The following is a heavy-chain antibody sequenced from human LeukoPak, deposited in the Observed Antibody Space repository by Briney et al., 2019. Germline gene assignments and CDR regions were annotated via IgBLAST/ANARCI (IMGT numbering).Heavy chain of an antibody. Sequence: SETLSLTCTVSGGSISNYYWNWIRQPAGKGLEWIGRIYTSGSTEYNPSLKSRVTMSVDTSKNQFSLKLTSVTAADTAVYYCARGPPYCSTTNCYYMGVWGKGTTVTVSS. CDR2: IYTSGST. D-gene: IGHD2-2*01. V-gene: IGHV4-4*07. CDR1: GGSISNYY. J-gene: IGHJ6*03. CDR3: ARGPPYCSTTNCYYMGV.